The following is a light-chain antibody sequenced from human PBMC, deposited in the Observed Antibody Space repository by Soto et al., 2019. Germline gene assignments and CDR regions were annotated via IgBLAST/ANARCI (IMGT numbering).Light chain of an antibody. CDR2: GTD. V-gene: IGLV8-61*01. J-gene: IGLJ3*02. CDR1: SGSVSTSDY. CDR3: VLYMTSGLRV. Sequence: QAVVTQEPSISVSPGGTVTLTCGLHSGSVSTSDYPSWYQQTPGQAPRTLIYGTDTRSSGVPDRFSGSIVGNKAALTITGAQAEDESDYYCVLYMTSGLRVFGGGTKLTVL.